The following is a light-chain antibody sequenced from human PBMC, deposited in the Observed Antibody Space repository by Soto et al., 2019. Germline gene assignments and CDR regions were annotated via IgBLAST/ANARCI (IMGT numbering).Light chain of an antibody. CDR1: DSDVGGYNY. J-gene: IGLJ2*01. V-gene: IGLV2-14*01. Sequence: QSALTQPASVSGSPGQSITISCTGTDSDVGGYNYVSWYQQHPGKAPKLMIYGVYNRPSGVSNRFSGFKSANTAYLTISGVQPEDEADYHCSSYTTSKTVVFGGGTKLTVL. CDR2: GVY. CDR3: SSYTTSKTVV.